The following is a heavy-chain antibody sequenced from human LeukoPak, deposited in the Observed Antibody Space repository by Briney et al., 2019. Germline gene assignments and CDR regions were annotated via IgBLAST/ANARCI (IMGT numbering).Heavy chain of an antibody. J-gene: IGHJ4*02. CDR1: GFTFSGYA. V-gene: IGHV3-23*01. CDR2: IGGRGVIT. D-gene: IGHD5-24*01. Sequence: AGSLRLSCAASGFTFSGYAMHWVRQAPRKGLELVSVIGGRGVITYYADAVKGRFTISRDNSKNTLYLQMNSLRAEDTAVYYCAKDRGMATIRGFFDCWGEGSLVTVYS. CDR3: AKDRGMATIRGFFDC.